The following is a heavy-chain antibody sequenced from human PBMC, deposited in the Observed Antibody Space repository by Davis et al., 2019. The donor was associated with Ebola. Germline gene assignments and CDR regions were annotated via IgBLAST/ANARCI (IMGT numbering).Heavy chain of an antibody. Sequence: HTGGSLRLSCAASGFTFSSYWMHWVRQAPGKGLVWVSRINNDGTSTTYADSVKGRFTISRDNAKNTLFLQMNSLRAEDTAVYYCARYLCEWRSYSYHYYGMDVWGQGTTVTVYS. CDR3: ARYLCEWRSYSYHYYGMDV. J-gene: IGHJ6*02. D-gene: IGHD3-3*01. V-gene: IGHV3-74*01. CDR1: GFTFSSYW. CDR2: INNDGTST.